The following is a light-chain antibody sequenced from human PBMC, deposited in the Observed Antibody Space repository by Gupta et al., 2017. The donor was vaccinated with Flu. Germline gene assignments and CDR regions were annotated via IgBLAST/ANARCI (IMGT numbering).Light chain of an antibody. CDR2: GND. CDR1: SSNIGTKI. J-gene: IGLJ3*02. Sequence: SVLTQPPSVSGTPGQRVTVSCSGSSSNIGTKIVNWYQQLPGTAPKLLIYGNDKRPSGVPDRFSGSKSGTSASLAISGVQSEDEADYYCATWDDSLKGGVFGGGTKLTVL. CDR3: ATWDDSLKGGV. V-gene: IGLV1-44*01.